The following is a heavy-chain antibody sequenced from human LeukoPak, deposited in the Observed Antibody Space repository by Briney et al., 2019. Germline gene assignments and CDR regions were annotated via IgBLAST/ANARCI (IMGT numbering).Heavy chain of an antibody. CDR2: ISGSRGGT. V-gene: IGHV3-23*01. CDR3: TREGLYGSGSLGQADY. D-gene: IGHD3-10*01. CDR1: GFTFSTYA. J-gene: IGHJ4*02. Sequence: PGGSLRLSCAAPGFTFSTYAMSWVRQAPGKGLEGVSAISGSRGGTYYADSVKGRFTISRDNSKNTLYLQMNSLRAEDTAVYYCTREGLYGSGSLGQADYWGQGTLVTVSS.